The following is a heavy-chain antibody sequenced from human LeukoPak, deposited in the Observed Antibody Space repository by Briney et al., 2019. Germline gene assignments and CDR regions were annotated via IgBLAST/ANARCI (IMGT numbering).Heavy chain of an antibody. CDR2: INPIGGGT. Sequence: ASVKVSCKASGYTFTGYYMHWVRQAPGQGLKWMGWINPIGGGTNYAQKFLGRVTMTRDMSISTVYMELSRLRSDDTAVYYCVRESTGDLSFDHWGQGTLVTVSS. CDR1: GYTFTGYY. D-gene: IGHD3-10*01. J-gene: IGHJ4*02. CDR3: VRESTGDLSFDH. V-gene: IGHV1-2*02.